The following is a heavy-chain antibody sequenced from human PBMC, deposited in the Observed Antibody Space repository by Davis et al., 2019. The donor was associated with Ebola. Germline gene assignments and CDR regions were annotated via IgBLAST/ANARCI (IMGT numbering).Heavy chain of an antibody. V-gene: IGHV5-51*01. CDR1: GYSFTSYW. CDR3: ARQKSLYGYIDH. Sequence: GESLKISCKGSGYSFTSYWIAWVRQTPGKGLEWMGIIYAGDSDARYSPSFEGQVTISVDRSLSTAYLQWSSLKASDTATYYCARQKSLYGYIDHWGQGTLVTVSS. CDR2: IYAGDSDA. J-gene: IGHJ4*02. D-gene: IGHD5-18*01.